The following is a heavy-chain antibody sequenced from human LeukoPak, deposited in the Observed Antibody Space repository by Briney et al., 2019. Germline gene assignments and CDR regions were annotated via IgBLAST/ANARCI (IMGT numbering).Heavy chain of an antibody. CDR3: ARDLVLGPVGYGSGSYYTINTRLFDY. Sequence: ASVKVSCKASGYTFTSYGISWVRQAPGQGLEWMGIINPSGGSTSYAQKLQGRVTMTTDTSTSTAYMELRSLRSDDTAVYYCARDLVLGPVGYGSGSYYTINTRLFDYWGQGTLVTVSS. CDR1: GYTFTSYG. J-gene: IGHJ4*02. D-gene: IGHD3-10*01. V-gene: IGHV1-18*01. CDR2: INPSGGST.